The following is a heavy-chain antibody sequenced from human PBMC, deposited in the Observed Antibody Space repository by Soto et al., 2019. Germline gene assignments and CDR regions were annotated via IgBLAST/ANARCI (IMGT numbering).Heavy chain of an antibody. CDR1: GFSLSTSGVG. J-gene: IGHJ6*02. CDR3: AHRESIAANRYYYYGMDV. Sequence: QITLKESGPPLVKPTQTLTLTCTFFGFSLSTSGVGVGWIRQPPGKALEWLALIYWDDDKRYSPSLKSRLTITKDTSKNQVVLTMTNMDPVDTATYYCAHRESIAANRYYYYGMDVWGQGTTVTVSS. V-gene: IGHV2-5*02. CDR2: IYWDDDK. D-gene: IGHD6-6*01.